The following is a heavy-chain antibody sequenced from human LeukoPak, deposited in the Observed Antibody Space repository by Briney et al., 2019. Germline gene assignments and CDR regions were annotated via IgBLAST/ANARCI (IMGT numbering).Heavy chain of an antibody. CDR2: INPNSGGT. CDR1: GYTFTGYY. J-gene: IGHJ6*02. CDR3: ANPPDSGSYTPYYYGMDV. V-gene: IGHV1-2*02. Sequence: ASVKVSCKASGYTFTGYYMHWVRQAPGQGLEWMGWINPNSGGTNYAQKFQGRFTISRDNSKNTLYLQMNSLRAEDTAVYYCANPPDSGSYTPYYYGMDVWGQGTTVTVSS. D-gene: IGHD1-26*01.